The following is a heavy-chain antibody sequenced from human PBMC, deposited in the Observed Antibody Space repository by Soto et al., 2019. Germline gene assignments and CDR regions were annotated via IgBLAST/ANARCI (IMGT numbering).Heavy chain of an antibody. CDR1: GYTFTSYD. Sequence: XSVKVSCKASGYTFTSYDINWVRQATGQGLEWMGWMNPNSGNTGYAQKFQGRVTMTRNTSISTAYMELSSLRSEDTAVYYCARAGVLDDAFDIWGQGKMVTVS. CDR3: ARAGVLDDAFDI. CDR2: MNPNSGNT. V-gene: IGHV1-8*01. D-gene: IGHD2-8*01. J-gene: IGHJ3*02.